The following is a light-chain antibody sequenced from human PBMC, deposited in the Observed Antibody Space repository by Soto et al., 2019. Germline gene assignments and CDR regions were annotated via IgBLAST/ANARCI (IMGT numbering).Light chain of an antibody. CDR3: KKYYSYRWT. CDR2: DAS. J-gene: IGKJ1*01. CDR1: QSISSW. Sequence: DIQMTQSPSTLSASVGDSVTITCRASQSISSWLAWYQQKPGKAPKLLIYDASSLESGVPSRFSGSGFGNKSPLTTSSLQLVFFATYTCKKYYSYRWTSGQGTKGDIK. V-gene: IGKV1-5*01.